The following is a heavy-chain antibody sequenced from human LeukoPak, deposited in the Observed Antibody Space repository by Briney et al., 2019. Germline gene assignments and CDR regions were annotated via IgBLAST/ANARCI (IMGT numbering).Heavy chain of an antibody. Sequence: ASVKLSCKASGYTFTDYYIHWVRQAPGQGLEWMGWIIPNSGGTNYAQNFQGRVTMTRDTSISTAYMELSRLRSDDTAVYYCARDRGELPYYFDYWGQGTLVTVSS. CDR1: GYTFTDYY. V-gene: IGHV1-2*02. CDR3: ARDRGELPYYFDY. CDR2: IIPNSGGT. D-gene: IGHD1-26*01. J-gene: IGHJ4*02.